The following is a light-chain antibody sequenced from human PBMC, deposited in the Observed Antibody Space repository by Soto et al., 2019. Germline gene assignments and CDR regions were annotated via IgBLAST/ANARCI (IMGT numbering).Light chain of an antibody. CDR3: QQYGSSGVT. CDR2: GAS. J-gene: IGKJ3*01. Sequence: MVLTLSQGTPSFSPGERDTLSCRASQSVSSSQLAWYQQRPGQDPRLLIYGASSRATGIADRFSGSGSGTDFAITISRLEPEDFAVYYCQQYGSSGVTFGPGTTVDIK. CDR1: QSVSSSQ. V-gene: IGKV3-20*01.